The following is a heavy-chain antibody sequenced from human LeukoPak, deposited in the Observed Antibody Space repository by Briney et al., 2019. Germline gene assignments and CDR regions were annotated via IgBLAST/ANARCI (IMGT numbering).Heavy chain of an antibody. D-gene: IGHD5-12*01. CDR1: GYSISSGYY. CDR2: IYHSGST. CDR3: AREADSGYDPSFDY. J-gene: IGHJ4*02. Sequence: SETLSLTCAVSGYSISSGYYWGWIRQPPGEGLEWIGSIYHSGSTYYNPSLKSRVTISVDTSKNQFSLKLGSVTAADTAVYYCAREADSGYDPSFDYWGQGTLVTVSS. V-gene: IGHV4-38-2*02.